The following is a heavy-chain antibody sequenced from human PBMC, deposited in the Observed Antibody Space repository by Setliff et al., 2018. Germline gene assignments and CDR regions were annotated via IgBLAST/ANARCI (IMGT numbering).Heavy chain of an antibody. CDR3: ARTDYYDTSAFEY. D-gene: IGHD3-22*01. CDR1: GFTFSSYW. J-gene: IGHJ4*02. V-gene: IGHV3-74*01. CDR2: INSDGTTT. Sequence: PGGSLRLSCAASGFTFSSYWMHWVRQAPGKGLVWVSRINSDGTTTDYADSVKGRFTISRDNAKNTLFLQMNFLRAEDTAVYYCARTDYYDTSAFEYWGQGALVTVSS.